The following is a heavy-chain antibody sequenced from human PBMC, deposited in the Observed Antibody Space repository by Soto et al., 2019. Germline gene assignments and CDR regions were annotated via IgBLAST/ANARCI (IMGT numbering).Heavy chain of an antibody. CDR3: ARGAAGYYDSSGYYSY. CDR2: IYYSGST. D-gene: IGHD3-22*01. V-gene: IGHV4-30-4*01. J-gene: IGHJ4*02. Sequence: SETLSLTCTVSGGSISSGDYYWSWIRQPPGKGLEWIGYIYYSGSTHYNPSLKSRVTISVDTSKNQFSLKLSSVTAADTAVYYCARGAAGYYDSSGYYSYWGQGTLVTVSS. CDR1: GGSISSGDYY.